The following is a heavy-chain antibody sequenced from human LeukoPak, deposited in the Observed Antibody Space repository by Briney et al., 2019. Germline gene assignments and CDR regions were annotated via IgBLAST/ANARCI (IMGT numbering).Heavy chain of an antibody. CDR3: ARVGYSSAYKAGGWFDP. CDR2: INQDGSLK. V-gene: IGHV3-7*01. Sequence: PGGALRLSCAASGCSFSSYWMSWVRQAPGKGLEWVANINQDGSLKYYVDSVKGRFTISRDNAKNSLYLQMNSLRAEDTAVYYCARVGYSSAYKAGGWFDPWGQGTLVTVSS. CDR1: GCSFSSYW. J-gene: IGHJ5*02. D-gene: IGHD5-18*01.